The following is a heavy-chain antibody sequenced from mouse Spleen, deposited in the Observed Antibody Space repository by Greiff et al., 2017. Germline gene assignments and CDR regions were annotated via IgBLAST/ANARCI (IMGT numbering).Heavy chain of an antibody. Sequence: VQLQESGPELVKPGASVKISCKASGYAFSSSWLNWVKQRPGKGLEWIGRIYPGDGDTNYNGKFKGKATLTADKSSSTAYMQLSSLTSEDSAVYFCARDDGYPYWYFDVWGAGTTVTVSS. D-gene: IGHD2-3*01. CDR1: GYAFSSSW. CDR2: IYPGDGDT. J-gene: IGHJ1*01. CDR3: ARDDGYPYWYFDV. V-gene: IGHV1-82*01.